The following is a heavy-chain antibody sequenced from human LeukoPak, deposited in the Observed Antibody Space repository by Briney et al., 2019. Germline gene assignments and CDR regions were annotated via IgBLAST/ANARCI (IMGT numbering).Heavy chain of an antibody. V-gene: IGHV4-38-2*01. CDR1: GHSFSSDSF. CDR3: ARASRPSNSWFDP. CDR2: IHERGST. Sequence: SETLSLTCGVSGHSFSSDSFWGWIRQPPGQGLEWIGSIHERGSTFYNPSLKSRVTISIDTSKNQFSLNVNSVTAADTAVYYCARASRPSNSWFDPWGQGTVVTISS. J-gene: IGHJ5*02. D-gene: IGHD6-6*01.